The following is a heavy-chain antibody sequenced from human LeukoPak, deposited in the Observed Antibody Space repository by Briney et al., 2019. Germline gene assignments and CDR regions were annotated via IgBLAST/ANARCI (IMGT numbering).Heavy chain of an antibody. J-gene: IGHJ3*02. D-gene: IGHD3-9*01. CDR3: AREALTGYSYDAFDI. V-gene: IGHV3-11*01. CDR1: GFTFSDYH. CDR2: ISRSGSSI. Sequence: PGGSLRLSCAASGFTFSDYHMSWIRQAPGTGLEWVSYISRSGSSIYYADSVKGRFTISRDNAKNSLFLQMNSLRAEDTAVYYCAREALTGYSYDAFDIWGQGTMVTVSS.